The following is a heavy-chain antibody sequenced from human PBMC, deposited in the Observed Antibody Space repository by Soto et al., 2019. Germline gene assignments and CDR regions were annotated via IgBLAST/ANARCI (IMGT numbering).Heavy chain of an antibody. V-gene: IGHV4-59*12. CDR2: IYYSGST. CDR1: GGSISSYY. J-gene: IGHJ5*02. Sequence: PSETLSLACTVSGGSISSYYWSWIRQPPGKGLEWIGYIYYSGSTYYNPSLKSRVTISVDRSKNQFSLKLSSVTAADTAVYYCARVWGGSNGFDPWGPGTLVTVSS. D-gene: IGHD3-16*01. CDR3: ARVWGGSNGFDP.